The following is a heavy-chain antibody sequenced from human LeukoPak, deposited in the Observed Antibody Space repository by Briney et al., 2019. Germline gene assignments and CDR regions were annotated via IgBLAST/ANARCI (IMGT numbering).Heavy chain of an antibody. Sequence: GASVKVSCKASGYTFTSYYMHWVRQAPGQGLEWMGIINPSGGSTSYAQKFQGRVTMTRDTSTSTVYMELSSLRSEDTAVYYCARDLSFDFDWLLFSPPIDRFDYWGQGTLVTVSS. CDR3: ARDLSFDFDWLLFSPPIDRFDY. CDR2: INPSGGST. V-gene: IGHV1-46*01. CDR1: GYTFTSYY. D-gene: IGHD3-9*01. J-gene: IGHJ4*02.